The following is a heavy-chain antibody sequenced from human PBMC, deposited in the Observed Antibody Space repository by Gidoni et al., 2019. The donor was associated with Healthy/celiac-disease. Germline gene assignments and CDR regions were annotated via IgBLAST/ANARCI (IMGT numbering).Heavy chain of an antibody. J-gene: IGHJ4*02. CDR2: IWYDGSNK. V-gene: IGHV3-33*01. CDR1: GFTFSSYG. Sequence: QVQLVESGGGVVQPGRSLRLSCAASGFTFSSYGMHWVRQAPGKGLEWVAVIWYDGSNKYYADSVKGRFTISRDNSKNTLYLQMNSLRAEDTAVYYCARDRDSHYYFDYWGQGTLVTVSS. CDR3: ARDRDSHYYFDY. D-gene: IGHD3-22*01.